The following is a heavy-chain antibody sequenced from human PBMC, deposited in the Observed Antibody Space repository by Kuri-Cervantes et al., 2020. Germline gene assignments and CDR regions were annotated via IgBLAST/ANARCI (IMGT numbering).Heavy chain of an antibody. Sequence: GGSLRLSCAASGFTFSSYEMNWVRQAPGKGLEWVSYISGSGTTKYYADSVKGRFTISRDNAKNSLYLQMNSLRAEDTAVYYCARAGEIPVITIFGVGTGAFDIWGQGTMVTVS. J-gene: IGHJ3*02. CDR1: GFTFSSYE. V-gene: IGHV3-48*03. CDR2: ISGSGTTK. CDR3: ARAGEIPVITIFGVGTGAFDI. D-gene: IGHD3-3*01.